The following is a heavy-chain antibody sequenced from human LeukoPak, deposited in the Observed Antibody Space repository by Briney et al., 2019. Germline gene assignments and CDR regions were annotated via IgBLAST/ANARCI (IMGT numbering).Heavy chain of an antibody. CDR3: ARDWGGPDDC. V-gene: IGHV3-7*01. D-gene: IGHD3-16*01. CDR1: GFTLSTSW. Sequence: GGSLRLSCVASGFTLSTSWMSWVRQAPGKGLEWVANINQNGSEKYSLDSVKGRFIISRDDAKKSLYLQMNSLRAEDSAIYYCARDWGGPDDCWGQGTLVTVSS. J-gene: IGHJ4*02. CDR2: INQNGSEK.